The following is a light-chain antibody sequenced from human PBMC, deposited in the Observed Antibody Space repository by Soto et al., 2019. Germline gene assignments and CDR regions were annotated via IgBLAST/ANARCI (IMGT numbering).Light chain of an antibody. CDR1: QSLLQRNGYKC. CDR2: MGS. J-gene: IGKJ1*01. CDR3: MQSLQAPLT. V-gene: IGKV2-28*01. Sequence: EIVMTQSPLSIPVTPGEPASISCSSSQSLLQRNGYKCLEWYLQKPGQSPQLLIYMGSNRASGVHERIGGSGSGTDFILKSSRVEAEDVGVYYCMQSLQAPLTFGQGTKVEIK.